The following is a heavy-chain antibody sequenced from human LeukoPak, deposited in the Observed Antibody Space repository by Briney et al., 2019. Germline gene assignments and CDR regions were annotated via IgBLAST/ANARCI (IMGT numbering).Heavy chain of an antibody. D-gene: IGHD1-20*01. J-gene: IGHJ4*02. CDR3: ASVPRDGITGTTPYSY. CDR1: GGSFSGYY. V-gene: IGHV4-34*01. CDR2: INHSGST. Sequence: ETLSLTCAVYGGSFSGYYWSWIRQPPGKGLEWIGEINHSGSTNYNPSLKSRVTISVDTSENQFSLKLSSVTAADTAVYYCASVPRDGITGTTPYSYWGQGTLVTVSS.